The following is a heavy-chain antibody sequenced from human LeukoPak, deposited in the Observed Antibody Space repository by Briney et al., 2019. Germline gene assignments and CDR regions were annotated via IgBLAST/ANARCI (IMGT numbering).Heavy chain of an antibody. J-gene: IGHJ4*02. D-gene: IGHD3-10*01. CDR3: ANTRFTVVQEFLVWAPFDY. V-gene: IGHV3-23*01. CDR1: GFSFSAHV. CDR2: LSDSGGTT. Sequence: PGGSLRLSCAASGFSFSAHVMTWVRQAPGKGLEWVSSLSDSGGTTYYADSVKGRFTISRDNSMNTLYLQMNSLRAEDTAVYYCANTRFTVVQEFLVWAPFDYWGQGTLVTVSS.